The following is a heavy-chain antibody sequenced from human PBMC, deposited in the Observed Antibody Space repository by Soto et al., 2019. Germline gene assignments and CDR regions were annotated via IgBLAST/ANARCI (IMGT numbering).Heavy chain of an antibody. J-gene: IGHJ6*02. CDR1: GYSFTIYW. CDR3: AXSGRDGVDYYYYYGMDV. V-gene: IGHV5-51*01. Sequence: GESLKISCKGSGYSFTIYWIGWVRQMPGKGLEWMGIIYPGDSDTRYSPSFQGQVTISADKSISTAYLQWSSLKASDTAMYYCAXSGRDGVDYYYYYGMDVWGQGTTVTVSS. CDR2: IYPGDSDT. D-gene: IGHD1-26*01.